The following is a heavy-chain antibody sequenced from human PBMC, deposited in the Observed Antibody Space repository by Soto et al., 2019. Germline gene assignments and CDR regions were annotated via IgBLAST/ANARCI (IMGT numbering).Heavy chain of an antibody. CDR3: ARDPGHGSGSAYYYYNGMDV. CDR1: GCSISSYY. J-gene: IGHJ6*02. V-gene: IGHV4-59*01. D-gene: IGHD3-10*01. CDR2: IYYSGST. Sequence: SETLSLTCTVSGCSISSYYWSWIRQPPWKGLEWIGYIYYSGSTNYNPSLKSRVTISVDTSKNQFSLKLSSVTAADTAVYYCARDPGHGSGSAYYYYNGMDVWGQGTTVTVS.